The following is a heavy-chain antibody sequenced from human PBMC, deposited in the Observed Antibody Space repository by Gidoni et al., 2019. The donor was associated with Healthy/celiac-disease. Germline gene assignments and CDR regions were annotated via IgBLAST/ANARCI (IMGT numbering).Heavy chain of an antibody. Sequence: QVQLVESGGGVVQPGRSLRLSCAASGFAFSSYAMHWVRQAPGKGLEWVAVISYDGSNKYYADSVKGRFTISRDNSKNTLYLQMNSLRAEDTAVYYCARGGGYSDYDDAFDIWGQGTMVTVSS. V-gene: IGHV3-30*04. CDR1: GFAFSSYA. J-gene: IGHJ3*02. CDR3: ARGGGYSDYDDAFDI. CDR2: ISYDGSNK. D-gene: IGHD5-12*01.